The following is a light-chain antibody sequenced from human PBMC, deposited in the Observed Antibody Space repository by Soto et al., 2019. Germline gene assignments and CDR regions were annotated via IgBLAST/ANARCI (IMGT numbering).Light chain of an antibody. V-gene: IGLV4-69*01. J-gene: IGLJ2*01. CDR1: SGHIRYA. CDR2: LNSDGSH. CDR3: QTWGTAVV. Sequence: QTVVTQSPSASASLGASVKLTCTLSSGHIRYAIAWHQQQPEKGPRYLMSLNSDGSHSKGDGIPDRFSGSSSGAERSLIISSLQSEDEADYYCQTWGTAVVFGGGTKVTVL.